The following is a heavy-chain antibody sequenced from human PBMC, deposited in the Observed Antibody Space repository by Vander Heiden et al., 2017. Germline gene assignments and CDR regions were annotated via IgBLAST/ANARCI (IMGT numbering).Heavy chain of an antibody. Sequence: QGQLMQSGAEVKTTGASVKVSCKASGYYFTSYYIHWVRQAPGQGLEWMGWINPNSHETKYAQRFQGRVTMTKDTSINTVYMELSGLTPEDTAVYFCAKPLYDYWSGCSDLPVWGQGTTVIVPS. CDR3: AKPLYDYWSGCSDLPV. CDR1: GYYFTSYY. D-gene: IGHD3-3*01. J-gene: IGHJ6*02. V-gene: IGHV1-2*02. CDR2: INPNSHET.